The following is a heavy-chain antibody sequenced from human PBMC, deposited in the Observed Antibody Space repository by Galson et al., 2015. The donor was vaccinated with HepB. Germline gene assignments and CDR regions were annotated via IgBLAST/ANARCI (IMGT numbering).Heavy chain of an antibody. D-gene: IGHD1-26*01. Sequence: SLRLSCAASGFTFDDYAMHWVRQAPGKGLEWVSGISWNSGSIGYADSVKGRFTISRDNAKNSLYLQMNSLRAEDTALYYCAKFGGGSYSPVGAFDIWGQGTMVTVSS. CDR2: ISWNSGSI. V-gene: IGHV3-9*01. CDR3: AKFGGGSYSPVGAFDI. CDR1: GFTFDDYA. J-gene: IGHJ3*02.